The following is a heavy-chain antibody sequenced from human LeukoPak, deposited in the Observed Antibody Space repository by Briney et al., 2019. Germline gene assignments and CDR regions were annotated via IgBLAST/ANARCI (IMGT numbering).Heavy chain of an antibody. CDR3: AKDPSRYSSSWYFDY. V-gene: IGHV3-11*01. J-gene: IGHJ4*02. CDR2: ISSSGNTV. CDR1: GFTFSDYD. Sequence: GGSLRLSCVVSGFTFSDYDMAWIRQAPGKGLEWVSHISSSGNTVYYADSVKGRFTISRDNSKNTLYLQMNSLRAEDTAVYYCAKDPSRYSSSWYFDYWGQGTLVTVSS. D-gene: IGHD6-13*01.